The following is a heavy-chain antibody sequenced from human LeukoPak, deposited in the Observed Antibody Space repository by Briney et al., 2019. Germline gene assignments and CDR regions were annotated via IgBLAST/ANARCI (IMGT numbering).Heavy chain of an antibody. D-gene: IGHD5-18*01. J-gene: IGHJ5*02. CDR2: IYHSGST. V-gene: IGHV4-38-2*02. Sequence: SETLSLTCTVSGGSISSYYWSWIRQPPGKGLEWIGSIYHSGSTYYNPSLKSRVTISVDTSKNQFSLKLSSVTAADTAVYYCARDTAITNWFDPWGQGTLVTVSS. CDR1: GGSISSYY. CDR3: ARDTAITNWFDP.